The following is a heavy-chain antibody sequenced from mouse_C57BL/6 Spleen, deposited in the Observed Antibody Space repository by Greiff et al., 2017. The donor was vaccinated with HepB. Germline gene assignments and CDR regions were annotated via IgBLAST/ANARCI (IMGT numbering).Heavy chain of an antibody. V-gene: IGHV1-22*01. CDR2: INPNNGGT. Sequence: EVQLQQSGPELVKPGASVKMSCKASGYTFTDYNMHWVKQSHGKSLEWIGYINPNNGGTSYNQKFKGKATLTVNKSSSTAYMELCSLTSEDSAVYYCARGIYYYGSSYWYFDVWGTGTTVTVSS. D-gene: IGHD1-1*01. CDR3: ARGIYYYGSSYWYFDV. CDR1: GYTFTDYN. J-gene: IGHJ1*03.